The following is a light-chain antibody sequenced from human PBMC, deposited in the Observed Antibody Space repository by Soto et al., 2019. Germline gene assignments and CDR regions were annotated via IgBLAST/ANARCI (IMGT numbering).Light chain of an antibody. J-gene: IGKJ5*01. CDR1: QSVTSY. CDR3: QQRSDWPLT. V-gene: IGKV3-11*01. CDR2: DVS. Sequence: GVTQSPAALSLSPGERATLSCRASQSVTSYLAWYQQRPGQAPRLLIYDVSNRASGIPARFSGSGSETDFTLTISSLEPEDFAVYYCQQRSDWPLTFGQGTRLEIK.